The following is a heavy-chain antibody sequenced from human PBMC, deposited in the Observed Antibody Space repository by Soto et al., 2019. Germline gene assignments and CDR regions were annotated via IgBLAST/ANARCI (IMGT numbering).Heavy chain of an antibody. Sequence: VASVKVSCKXSGYTFTSYGISWVRQAPGQGLEWMGWISAYNGNTNYAQKLQGRVTMTTDTSTSTAYMELRSLRSDDTAVYYCARQTCGSPKGSCLLPNQGRYGMDVWGQGTTVTVSS. V-gene: IGHV1-18*01. J-gene: IGHJ6*02. D-gene: IGHD2-15*01. CDR1: GYTFTSYG. CDR2: ISAYNGNT. CDR3: ARQTCGSPKGSCLLPNQGRYGMDV.